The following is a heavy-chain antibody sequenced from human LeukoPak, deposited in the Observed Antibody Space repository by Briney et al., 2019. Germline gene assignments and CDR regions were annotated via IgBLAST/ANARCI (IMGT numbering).Heavy chain of an antibody. V-gene: IGHV3-21*01. Sequence: SGGSLRLSCAGSGLTFDGYTLNWVRQAPGKGLEWVSSISSSTTYIYYADSVKGRFTISRDNANNSLFLQMNSLRAEDTAMYYCARGQPGYSSSWYNYWGQGTLVTVSS. J-gene: IGHJ4*02. CDR2: ISSSTTYI. CDR3: ARGQPGYSSSWYNY. CDR1: GLTFDGYT. D-gene: IGHD6-13*01.